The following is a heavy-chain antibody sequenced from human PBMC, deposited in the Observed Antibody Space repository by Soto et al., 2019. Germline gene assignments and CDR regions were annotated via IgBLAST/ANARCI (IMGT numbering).Heavy chain of an antibody. V-gene: IGHV4-30-4*01. CDR3: ARVGVRDYDYVWGSYRSSWFDP. D-gene: IGHD3-16*02. CDR2: IYYSGTT. J-gene: IGHJ5*02. CDR1: GGSIISGDYY. Sequence: SETLSLTCTVSGGSIISGDYYWSWIRQPPGKGLEWIGYIYYSGTTYYNPSLKSRLTISVDTSKNQFSVELSSVTAADTAVYYCARVGVRDYDYVWGSYRSSWFDPWGQGTLVT.